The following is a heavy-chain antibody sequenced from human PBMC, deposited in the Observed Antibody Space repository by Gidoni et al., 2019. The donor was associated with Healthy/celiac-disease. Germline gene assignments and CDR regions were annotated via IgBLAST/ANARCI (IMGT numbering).Heavy chain of an antibody. V-gene: IGHV3-30-3*01. CDR1: GFTFSSYA. J-gene: IGHJ4*02. CDR2: ISYDGSNK. Sequence: QVQLVESGGGVVQPGRSLRLSCAASGFTFSSYAMHLVRQAPGKGLEWVAVISYDGSNKYYADSVKGRFTSSRDNSKNTLYLQMNSLRAEDTAVYYCAKGLGIVGNFDYWGQGTLVTVSS. D-gene: IGHD2-15*01. CDR3: AKGLGIVGNFDY.